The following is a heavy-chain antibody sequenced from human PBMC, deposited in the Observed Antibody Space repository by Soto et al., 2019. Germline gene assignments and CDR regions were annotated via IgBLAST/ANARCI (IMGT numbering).Heavy chain of an antibody. CDR3: ARDLPYCTNGVCYFKDV. J-gene: IGHJ6*04. CDR1: GFTFSSYG. CDR2: IWYDGSNK. V-gene: IGHV3-33*01. Sequence: QVQLVESGGGVVQPGRSLRLSCAASGFTFSSYGMHWVRQAPGKGLEWVAVIWYDGSNKYYADSVKGRFTISRDNSKNTLYLQMNSLRAEDTAVYYCARDLPYCTNGVCYFKDVWGKGTTVTVSS. D-gene: IGHD2-8*01.